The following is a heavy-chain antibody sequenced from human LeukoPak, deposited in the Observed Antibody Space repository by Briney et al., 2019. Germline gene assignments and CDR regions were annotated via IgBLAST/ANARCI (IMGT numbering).Heavy chain of an antibody. CDR1: GYTFTSYA. V-gene: IGHV7-4-1*02. CDR2: INTNTGNP. J-gene: IGHJ6*02. Sequence: ASVKVSCKASGYTFTSYAMNWVRQAPGQGLEWMGWINTNTGNPTYAQGFTGRFVFSLDTSVSTAYLQISSLKAEDTAVYYCARDGDGQLWLTYYYYYGMDVWGQGTTVTVSS. CDR3: ARDGDGQLWLTYYYYYGMDV. D-gene: IGHD5-18*01.